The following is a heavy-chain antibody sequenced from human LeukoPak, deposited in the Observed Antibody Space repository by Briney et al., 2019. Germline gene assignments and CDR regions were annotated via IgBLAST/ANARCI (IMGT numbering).Heavy chain of an antibody. Sequence: GGSLRLSCADSEFTFSSYAMSWVRQAPGKGLEWVSAISGSGGSTYYADSVKGRFTISRDNSKNTLYLQMNSLRAEDTAVYYCAKFGGEYYYDSSGYTDYWGQGTLVTVST. CDR1: EFTFSSYA. CDR3: AKFGGEYYYDSSGYTDY. CDR2: ISGSGGST. D-gene: IGHD3-22*01. J-gene: IGHJ4*02. V-gene: IGHV3-23*01.